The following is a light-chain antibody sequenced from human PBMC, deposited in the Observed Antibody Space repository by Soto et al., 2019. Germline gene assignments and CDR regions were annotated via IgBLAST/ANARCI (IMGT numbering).Light chain of an antibody. V-gene: IGKV3-15*01. CDR2: GAS. CDR1: QTVKSSY. J-gene: IGKJ5*01. CDR3: QQYNNWPRIT. Sequence: EIVLTQSPGVLSLSVGERATLSCSAIQTVKSSYLAWYQQKPGQAPRLLIYGASTRATGIPARFSGSGSGTEFTLIISSLQSEDFAVYYCQQYNNWPRITFGQGTRLEIK.